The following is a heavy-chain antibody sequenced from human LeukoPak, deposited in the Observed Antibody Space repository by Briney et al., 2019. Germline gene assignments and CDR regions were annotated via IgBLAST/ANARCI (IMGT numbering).Heavy chain of an antibody. V-gene: IGHV4-39*01. J-gene: IGHJ3*02. Sequence: SETLSLTCTVSGGSISSSSYYWGWIRQPPGKGLEWIGSIYYSESTYYNPSLKSRVTISVDTSENQFSLKLSSVTAADTAVYYCARQVTTSTPDAFDIWGQGTMVTVSS. CDR1: GGSISSSSYY. D-gene: IGHD4-17*01. CDR2: IYYSEST. CDR3: ARQVTTSTPDAFDI.